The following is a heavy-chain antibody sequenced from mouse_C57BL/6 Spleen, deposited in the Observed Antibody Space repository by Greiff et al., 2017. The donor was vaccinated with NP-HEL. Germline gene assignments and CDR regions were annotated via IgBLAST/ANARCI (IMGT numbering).Heavy chain of an antibody. V-gene: IGHV5-16*01. CDR1: GFTFSDYY. CDR2: INYDGSST. Sequence: VESEGGLVQPGSSMKLSCTASGFTFSDYYMAWVRQVPEKGLEWVANINYDGSSTYYLDSLKSRFIISRDNAKNILYLQMSSLKSEDTATYYCARINWDLYWYFDVWGTGTTVTVSS. D-gene: IGHD4-1*02. J-gene: IGHJ1*03. CDR3: ARINWDLYWYFDV.